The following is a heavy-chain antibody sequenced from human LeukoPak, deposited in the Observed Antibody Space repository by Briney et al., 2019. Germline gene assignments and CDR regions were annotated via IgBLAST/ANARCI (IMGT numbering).Heavy chain of an antibody. Sequence: GGCLRLSCAASGFTFSSYSMNWGRQAPGKGLEWVSSISSSSSYIYYADSVKGRFTISRDNAKNSLYLQMNSLRAEDTAVYYCAKLAGHYYYYGMDVWGQGTTVTVSS. V-gene: IGHV3-21*01. D-gene: IGHD3-3*02. J-gene: IGHJ6*02. CDR1: GFTFSSYS. CDR2: ISSSSSYI. CDR3: AKLAGHYYYYGMDV.